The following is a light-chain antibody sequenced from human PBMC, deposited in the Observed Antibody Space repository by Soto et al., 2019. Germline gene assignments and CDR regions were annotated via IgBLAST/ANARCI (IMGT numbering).Light chain of an antibody. J-gene: IGLJ3*02. Sequence: QLVLTQQPSVSGAPGQRVTISCTGSSSDIGAGYHVHWYQQLPGTAPKLLIYGNNNRPSGVPDRFSGSKSGTSASLAITGLQAEDEADYYCQSYDSSLSGSVFGGGTKLTVL. CDR3: QSYDSSLSGSV. CDR2: GNN. V-gene: IGLV1-40*01. CDR1: SSDIGAGYH.